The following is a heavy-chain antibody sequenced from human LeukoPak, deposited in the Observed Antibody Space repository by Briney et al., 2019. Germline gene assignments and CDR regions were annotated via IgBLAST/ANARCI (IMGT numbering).Heavy chain of an antibody. V-gene: IGHV1-18*01. CDR2: ISAYNGNT. D-gene: IGHD3-3*01. J-gene: IGHJ3*02. Sequence: ASAKVSCKASGYTFTSYGISWVRQAPGQGLEWMGWISAYNGNTNYAQKLQGRVTMTTDTSTSTAYMELRSLRSDDTAVYYCARMEWPLPYDAFDIWGQGTMVTVSS. CDR3: ARMEWPLPYDAFDI. CDR1: GYTFTSYG.